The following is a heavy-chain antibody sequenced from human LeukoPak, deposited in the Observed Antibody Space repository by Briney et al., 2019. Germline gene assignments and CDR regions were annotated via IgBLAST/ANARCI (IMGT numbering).Heavy chain of an antibody. CDR1: GYTFTSYY. CDR3: ARDTYYYDSSGYYFGY. CDR2: INPSGGST. Sequence: ASVKVSCKASGYTFTSYYMHWVRQAPGQGLEWMGIINPSGGSTSYAQKFQGRVTMTRDMSTSTVYMELSSLRSEDTAVYYCARDTYYYDSSGYYFGYWGQGTLVTVSS. J-gene: IGHJ4*02. V-gene: IGHV1-46*01. D-gene: IGHD3-22*01.